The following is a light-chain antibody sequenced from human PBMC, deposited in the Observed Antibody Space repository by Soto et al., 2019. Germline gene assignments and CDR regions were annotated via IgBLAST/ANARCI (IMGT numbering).Light chain of an antibody. CDR1: QAISSY. CDR3: QQLISYPLK. V-gene: IGKV1-9*01. Sequence: DIQLTQSPSFLSASVGDRVTITCRASQAISSYLAWYQQKPGKAPKVLISAASTLQSGVPSRFSGSGSATEFTLTISSLQPEDCATYYCQQLISYPLKFGGGTKVEIK. J-gene: IGKJ4*02. CDR2: AAS.